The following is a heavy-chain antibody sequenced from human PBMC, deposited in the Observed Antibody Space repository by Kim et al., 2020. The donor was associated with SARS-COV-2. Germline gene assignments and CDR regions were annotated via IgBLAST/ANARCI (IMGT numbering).Heavy chain of an antibody. CDR1: GFTFDDYG. D-gene: IGHD3-3*01. J-gene: IGHJ5*02. CDR2: INWNGGST. V-gene: IGHV3-20*01. Sequence: GGSLRLSCAASGFTFDDYGMSWVRQAPGKGLEWVSGINWNGGSTGYADSVKGRFTISRDNAKNSLYLQMNSLRAEDTALYHCARDLSQDDFWSGYYRADNWFDPWGQGTLVTVSS. CDR3: ARDLSQDDFWSGYYRADNWFDP.